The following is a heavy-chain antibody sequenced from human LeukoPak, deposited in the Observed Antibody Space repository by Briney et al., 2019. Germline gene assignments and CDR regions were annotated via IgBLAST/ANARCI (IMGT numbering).Heavy chain of an antibody. Sequence: PGRSLRLSCEASGFTFDDYAMHWVRQAPGKGLEWVSGISWNSGSIGYADSVKGRFTISRDNAKNSLYLQMNSLRAEDTASYYCAKDYDSSGYYIHTWGQGTLVTVSS. CDR2: ISWNSGSI. J-gene: IGHJ5*02. V-gene: IGHV3-9*01. D-gene: IGHD3-22*01. CDR3: AKDYDSSGYYIHT. CDR1: GFTFDDYA.